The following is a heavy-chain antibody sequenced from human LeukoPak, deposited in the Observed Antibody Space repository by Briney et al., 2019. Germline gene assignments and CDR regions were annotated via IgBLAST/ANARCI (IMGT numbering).Heavy chain of an antibody. V-gene: IGHV6-1*01. Sequence: SQTHSLTCAISGDSVSSHSAAWNWIRQSPSRGLEWLGRTYYRPKWYNDYAVSVKSRITINPDTSKNQFSLQLNSVTPEDTAVYYCARDSDYYSSGTYYRVGFDPWGQGTLVTVSS. CDR3: ARDSDYYSSGTYYRVGFDP. CDR2: TYYRPKWYN. D-gene: IGHD3-10*01. CDR1: GDSVSSHSAA. J-gene: IGHJ5*02.